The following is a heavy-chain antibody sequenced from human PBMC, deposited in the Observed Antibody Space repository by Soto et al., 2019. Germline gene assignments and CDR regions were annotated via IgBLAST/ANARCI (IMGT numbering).Heavy chain of an antibody. Sequence: PSETLSLTCTVSGGSISSSSYYWGWIRQPPGKGLEWIGSIYYSGNTYYNPSLKSRVTISVDTSKKQIYLKLNSLNDTETAVYYCASLVVWGLFDIVVVPAAPRSAYYGMDVWGQGTTVT. CDR3: ASLVVWGLFDIVVVPAAPRSAYYGMDV. CDR1: GGSISSSSYY. D-gene: IGHD2-2*01. CDR2: IYYSGNT. V-gene: IGHV4-39*01. J-gene: IGHJ6*02.